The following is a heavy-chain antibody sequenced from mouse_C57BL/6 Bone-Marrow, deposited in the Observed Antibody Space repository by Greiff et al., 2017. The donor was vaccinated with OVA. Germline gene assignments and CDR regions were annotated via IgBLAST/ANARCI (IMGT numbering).Heavy chain of an antibody. J-gene: IGHJ3*01. V-gene: IGHV5-9*01. CDR2: ISGGGGNT. CDR3: ASLFAY. CDR1: GFTFSSYT. Sequence: EVHLVESGGGLVKPGGSLKLSCAASGFTFSSYTMSWVRQTPEKRLEWVATISGGGGNTYYPDSVKGRFTISRDNTKNTLYLQMSSLMSEDTSFYYYASLFAYWGQGTLVTVSA.